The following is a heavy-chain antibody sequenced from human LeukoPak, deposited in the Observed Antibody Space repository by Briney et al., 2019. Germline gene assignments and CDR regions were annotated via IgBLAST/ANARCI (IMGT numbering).Heavy chain of an antibody. D-gene: IGHD3-16*02. J-gene: IGHJ4*02. Sequence: SGPALVKPTQTLTLTCTFSGFSLSTRGMRVSWIRQPPGKALEWLALIDWDDDKFYSTSLKTRLTISKDTSKNQVVLTMTNMDPVDTATYYCARMVISSYYFDYWGQGTLVTVSS. V-gene: IGHV2-70*04. CDR1: GFSLSTRGMR. CDR2: IDWDDDK. CDR3: ARMVISSYYFDY.